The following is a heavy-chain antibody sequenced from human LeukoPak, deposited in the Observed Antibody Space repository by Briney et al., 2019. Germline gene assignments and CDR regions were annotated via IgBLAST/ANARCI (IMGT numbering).Heavy chain of an antibody. CDR1: GGTFSSYA. J-gene: IGHJ6*02. V-gene: IGHV1-69*01. D-gene: IGHD2-15*01. CDR3: ARAFPCSGGSCSLYYYYYYGMDV. CDR2: IIPIFGTA. Sequence: GASVTVSCTASGGTFSSYAISWVRQAPGQGLEWMGGIIPIFGTANYAQKFQGRVTITADESTSTAYMELSSLRSEDTAVYYCARAFPCSGGSCSLYYYYYYGMDVWGQGTTVTVSS.